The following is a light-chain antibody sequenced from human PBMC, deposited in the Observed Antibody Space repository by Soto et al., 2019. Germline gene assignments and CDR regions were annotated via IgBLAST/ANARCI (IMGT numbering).Light chain of an antibody. Sequence: QSALTQPASVSGSPGQSITISCTGTSSDVGRYNYVSWYQHHPGKAPKLMIYDVSLRPSGVSDRFSGSKSGNTASLTISGLQAEDEADYYCSSFTTTNTVFGGGTKVTVL. J-gene: IGLJ2*01. V-gene: IGLV2-14*03. CDR1: SSDVGRYNY. CDR2: DVS. CDR3: SSFTTTNTV.